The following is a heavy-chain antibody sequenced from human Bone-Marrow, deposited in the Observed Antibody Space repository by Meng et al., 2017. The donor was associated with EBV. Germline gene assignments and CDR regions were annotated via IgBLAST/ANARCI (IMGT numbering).Heavy chain of an antibody. D-gene: IGHD6-6*01. CDR2: LYDGGTT. J-gene: IGHJ4*02. CDR1: CASGSGGTFH. V-gene: IGHV4-61*01. CDR3: AKSSSSTPGVVDS. Sequence: VLVKESGHALVKPLESLSLTLTVSCASGSGGTFHWSWFRQPPGQDLEWIGYLYDGGTTIYNPSLKSRVTRFLDTSRNQFSLGLRSVTTADTAVYYCAKSSSSTPGVVDSWGQGTLVTVSS.